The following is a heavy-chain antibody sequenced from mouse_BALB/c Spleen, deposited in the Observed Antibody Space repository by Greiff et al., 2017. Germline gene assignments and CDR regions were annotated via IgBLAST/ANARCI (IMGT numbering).Heavy chain of an antibody. V-gene: IGHV5-12-1*01. D-gene: IGHD2-10*02. CDR3: ARQYGNYWFAY. CDR2: ISSGGGST. J-gene: IGHJ3*01. Sequence: EVKLQESGGGLVKPGGSLKLSCAASGFAFSSYDMSWVRQTPEKRLEWVAYISSGGGSTYYPNTLKGRFTISRDNAKNTLYLQMSSLKSEDTAMYYCARQYGNYWFAYWGQGTLVTVSA. CDR1: GFAFSSYD.